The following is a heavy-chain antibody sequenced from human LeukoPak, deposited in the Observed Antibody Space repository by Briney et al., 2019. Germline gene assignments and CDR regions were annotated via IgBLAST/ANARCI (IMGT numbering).Heavy chain of an antibody. J-gene: IGHJ4*02. CDR1: GGSISSYY. CDR3: ARARVADYYDSSGYYYIFDY. V-gene: IGHV4-4*07. Sequence: PSETLSLTCTVPGGSISSYYWSWIRQPAGKGLEWIGRIYISGSTNYNPSLKSRVTMSVDTSKNQFSLKLSSVTAADTAVYYCARARVADYYDSSGYYYIFDYWGQGTLVTVSS. CDR2: IYISGST. D-gene: IGHD3-22*01.